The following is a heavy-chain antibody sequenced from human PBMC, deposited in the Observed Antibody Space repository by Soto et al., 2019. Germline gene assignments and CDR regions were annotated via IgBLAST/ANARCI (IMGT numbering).Heavy chain of an antibody. Sequence: EVQLVESGGGLVKPGGSLRLSCAASGFTFSSYSMNWVRQAPGKGLEWVSSISSSSSYIYYADSVKGRFTISRDNAKNPMYLQMNCLRAEDTAVYYCAREGGVAARPDVDACDIWGRGTMVTVSS. D-gene: IGHD6-6*01. CDR2: ISSSSSYI. J-gene: IGHJ3*02. V-gene: IGHV3-21*01. CDR1: GFTFSSYS. CDR3: AREGGVAARPDVDACDI.